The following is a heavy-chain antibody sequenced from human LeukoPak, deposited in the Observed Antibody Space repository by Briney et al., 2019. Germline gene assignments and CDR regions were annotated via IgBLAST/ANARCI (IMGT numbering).Heavy chain of an antibody. D-gene: IGHD3-22*01. V-gene: IGHV1-69*04. CDR2: IIPILGIA. CDR3: ARDPTYYYDSSGPMGVNWFDP. J-gene: IGHJ5*02. CDR1: GGTFSSYA. Sequence: GASVKVSCKASGGTFSSYAISWVRQAPGQGLEWMGRIIPILGIANYAQKFQGRVTITADKSTSTAYMELSSLRSEDTAVYYCARDPTYYYDSSGPMGVNWFDPWGQGTLVTVSS.